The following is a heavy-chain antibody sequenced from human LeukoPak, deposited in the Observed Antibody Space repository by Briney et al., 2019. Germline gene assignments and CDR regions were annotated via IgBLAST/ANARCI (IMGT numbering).Heavy chain of an antibody. CDR1: GGSISSYY. Sequence: SETLSLTCTVSGGSISSYYWSWIRQPAGKGLEWIGRIYTSGSINYNPSLKSRVTMSVDTSKNQLSLKVSSVTAADTAVYYCARGPPEGYYYYMDVWGKGTTVTVSS. V-gene: IGHV4-4*07. CDR2: IYTSGSI. CDR3: ARGPPEGYYYYMDV. J-gene: IGHJ6*03.